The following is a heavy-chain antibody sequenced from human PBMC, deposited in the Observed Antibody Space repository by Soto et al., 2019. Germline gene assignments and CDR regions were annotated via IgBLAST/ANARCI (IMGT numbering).Heavy chain of an antibody. J-gene: IGHJ6*02. V-gene: IGHV5-51*01. CDR3: ARPPLPGIVVPGGYNYHDGLDV. D-gene: IGHD6-19*01. Sequence: PGKGLEWMGIIYPGDSETKYSPSFEGQVTISADKSTNTAYLQWSSLKASDTAMYYCARPPLPGIVVPGGYNYHDGLDVWGQGTPVTVSS. CDR2: IYPGDSET.